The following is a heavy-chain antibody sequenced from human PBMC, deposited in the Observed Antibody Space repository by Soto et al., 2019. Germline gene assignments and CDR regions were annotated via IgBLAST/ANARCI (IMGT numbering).Heavy chain of an antibody. Sequence: GGSLRLSCAASGFTFSSYEMNWVRQAPGKWLEWVSYISSSGSTIYYADSVKGRFTISRDNAKNSLYLQMNSLRAEDTAVYYCARDGTMVRGPPRPYNWFDPWGQGXLVTVYS. J-gene: IGHJ5*02. CDR2: ISSSGSTI. CDR1: GFTFSSYE. D-gene: IGHD3-10*01. CDR3: ARDGTMVRGPPRPYNWFDP. V-gene: IGHV3-48*03.